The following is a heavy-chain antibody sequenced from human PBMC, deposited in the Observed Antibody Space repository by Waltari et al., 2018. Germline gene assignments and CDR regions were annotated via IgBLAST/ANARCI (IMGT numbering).Heavy chain of an antibody. V-gene: IGHV3-9*03. J-gene: IGHJ4*02. CDR3: AKGMHSGSYFFDY. D-gene: IGHD1-26*01. CDR2: ISWNSGSI. CDR1: GFTFDDYA. Sequence: EVQLVESGGGLVQPGRSLRLSCAASGFTFDDYAMHWVRQAPGKGLEWVSGISWNSGSIGYADSVKGRFTISRDNAKNSLYLQMNSLRAEDMALYYCAKGMHSGSYFFDYWGQGTLVTVSS.